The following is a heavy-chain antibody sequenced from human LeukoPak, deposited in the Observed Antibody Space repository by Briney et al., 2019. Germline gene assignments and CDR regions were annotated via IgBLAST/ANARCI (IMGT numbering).Heavy chain of an antibody. CDR2: INSDGSST. V-gene: IGHV3-74*01. J-gene: IGHJ6*02. Sequence: GGSLRLSCAASGFTFRSYWMHWVRQAPGKGLVWVSRINSDGSSTSYADSVKGRFTISRDNAKNTLYLQMNSLRAEDTAVYYCARDRPYYYYGMDVWGQGTTVTVSS. CDR3: ARDRPYYYYGMDV. CDR1: GFTFRSYW.